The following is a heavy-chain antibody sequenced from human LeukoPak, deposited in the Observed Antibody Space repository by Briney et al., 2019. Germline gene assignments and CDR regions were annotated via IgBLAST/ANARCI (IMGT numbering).Heavy chain of an antibody. D-gene: IGHD5-18*01. CDR3: ARVMHWDKPMARGRGMDV. CDR2: ISPNNGKT. J-gene: IGHJ6*02. CDR1: DYTFITYG. Sequence: ASVKVSCKASDYTFITYGIAWVGQAPGQGLEWMGWISPNNGKTNYAQKFQGRVTVTTDTSTSTYMELRSLRSDDTALYYCARVMHWDKPMARGRGMDVWGQGTTVTVSS. V-gene: IGHV1-18*01.